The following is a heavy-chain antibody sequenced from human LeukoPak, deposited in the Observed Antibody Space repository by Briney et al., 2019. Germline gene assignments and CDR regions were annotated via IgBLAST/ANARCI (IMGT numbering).Heavy chain of an antibody. J-gene: IGHJ4*02. CDR1: GFTFSSYA. V-gene: IGHV3-23*01. Sequence: GGSLRLSCAASGFTFSSYAVSWVRQAPGKGLEWVSAISGSGDSTYYADSVRGRFTISRDNSKNTLYLQMNSLRAEDTAVYYCAKPFAEVGTLTEGGFDYWGQGTLVTVSS. CDR2: ISGSGDST. CDR3: AKPFAEVGTLTEGGFDY. D-gene: IGHD1-26*01.